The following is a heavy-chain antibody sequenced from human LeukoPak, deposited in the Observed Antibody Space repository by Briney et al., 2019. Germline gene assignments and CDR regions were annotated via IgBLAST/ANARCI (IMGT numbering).Heavy chain of an antibody. CDR1: GFTFSNYS. V-gene: IGHV3-23*01. Sequence: PGGSLRLSCAASGFTFSNYSMSWVRQTPGKGLEWVSSISGSDTSTYYADSVKGRFTTSRDNSKNTLELQMNSLRAEDTAVYYCTKARSASSSSCYNYWGQGILVTVSS. J-gene: IGHJ4*02. D-gene: IGHD2-2*02. CDR2: ISGSDTST. CDR3: TKARSASSSSCYNY.